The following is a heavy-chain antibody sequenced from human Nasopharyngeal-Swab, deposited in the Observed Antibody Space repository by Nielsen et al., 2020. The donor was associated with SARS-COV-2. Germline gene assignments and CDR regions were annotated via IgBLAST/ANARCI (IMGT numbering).Heavy chain of an antibody. CDR2: ITSSSSTR. Sequence: GESLKISCAASGFAFIDYSMDWVRQAPGKGLEWVSYITSSSSTRYYADSVKGRFTVSRDNAKNSLYLQMSSLRDEDTAVYYCVREFEATGATYLDYWGLGTLVTVS. D-gene: IGHD1-26*01. J-gene: IGHJ4*02. CDR3: VREFEATGATYLDY. V-gene: IGHV3-48*02. CDR1: GFAFIDYS.